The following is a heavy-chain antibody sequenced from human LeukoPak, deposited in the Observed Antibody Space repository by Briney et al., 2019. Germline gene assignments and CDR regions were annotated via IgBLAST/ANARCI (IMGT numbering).Heavy chain of an antibody. CDR1: GFTFSSYE. D-gene: IGHD2-2*01. Sequence: PGGSLSLSCAASGFTFSSYEMNWVRQAPGKGLEWVSYISSSATTIYYADSVKGRFTISRDNAKNSLYLQMNSLRAEDTAVYYCAREGCSSTRFYDPWGQGSLVTGSS. J-gene: IGHJ5*02. CDR2: ISSSATTI. CDR3: AREGCSSTRFYDP. V-gene: IGHV3-48*03.